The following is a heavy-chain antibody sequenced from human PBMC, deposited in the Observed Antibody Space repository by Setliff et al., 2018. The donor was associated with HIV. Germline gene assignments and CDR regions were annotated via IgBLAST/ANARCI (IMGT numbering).Heavy chain of an antibody. D-gene: IGHD5-12*01. V-gene: IGHV4-61*02. CDR3: ARDFKRYNSPCRFDP. CDR1: GGSISSGTFY. Sequence: SETLSLTCTVSGGSISSGTFYWNWIRQPAGKGLEWIGRINTSGSTNYNPSLKSRVTISVATSKNQFSLKLSSVTAADTAVYYCARDFKRYNSPCRFDPWGPGTLVTVSS. J-gene: IGHJ5*02. CDR2: INTSGST.